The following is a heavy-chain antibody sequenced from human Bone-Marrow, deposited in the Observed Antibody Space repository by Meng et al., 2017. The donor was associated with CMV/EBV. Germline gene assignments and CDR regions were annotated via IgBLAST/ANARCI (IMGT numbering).Heavy chain of an antibody. CDR1: GYTFTSYG. Sequence: ASVKVSCKASGYTFTSYGISWVRQATGQGLEWMGWMNPNSGNTGYAQKFQGRVTITRNTSISTAYMELSSLRSEDTAVYYCARRQTGIAAARGYYYGMDVWGQRTTVTVSS. D-gene: IGHD6-13*01. V-gene: IGHV1-8*03. CDR3: ARRQTGIAAARGYYYGMDV. CDR2: MNPNSGNT. J-gene: IGHJ6*02.